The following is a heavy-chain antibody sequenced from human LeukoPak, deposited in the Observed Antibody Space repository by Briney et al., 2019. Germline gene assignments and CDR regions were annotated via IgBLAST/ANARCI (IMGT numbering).Heavy chain of an antibody. CDR3: AKHSLKTGYSSGRIWDY. Sequence: GGSLRLSCAASGFTFSSYAMSWVRQAPGKGLEWVSAISGSGSSTYYADSVKGRFTISRDNSKNTLYLQMNSLRAEDTAVYYCAKHSLKTGYSSGRIWDYWGQGTLATVSS. D-gene: IGHD6-19*01. CDR1: GFTFSSYA. J-gene: IGHJ4*02. CDR2: ISGSGSST. V-gene: IGHV3-23*01.